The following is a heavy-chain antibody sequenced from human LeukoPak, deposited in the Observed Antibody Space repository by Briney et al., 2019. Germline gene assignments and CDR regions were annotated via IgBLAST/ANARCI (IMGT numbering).Heavy chain of an antibody. CDR2: IYIGGST. CDR3: ASSVTTYYYYYYGMDV. D-gene: IGHD4-17*01. Sequence: GGSLRLSCAASGFTFSNVWMSWVRQAPGKGLECVSVIYIGGSTYYADSVKGRFTISRDNSKNTLYLQMNSLRAEDTAVYYCASSVTTYYYYYYGMDVWGQGTTVTVSS. J-gene: IGHJ6*02. CDR1: GFTFSNVW. V-gene: IGHV3-66*01.